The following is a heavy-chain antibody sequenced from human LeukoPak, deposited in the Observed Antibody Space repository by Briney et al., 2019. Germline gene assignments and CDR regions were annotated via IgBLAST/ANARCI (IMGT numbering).Heavy chain of an antibody. V-gene: IGHV4-59*01. D-gene: IGHD3-10*01. CDR2: IYYTGST. CDR1: GGSISTYY. CDR3: ARSYYGSGSYYSFLY. Sequence: SETLSLTCTVSGGSISTYYWSWIRQPPGKGLEWIGYIYYTGSTNYNPSLKGRVTISIDTSNNQFSLKVSSVTAADTAVHYCARSYYGSGSYYSFLYWGQGTLVTVSS. J-gene: IGHJ4*02.